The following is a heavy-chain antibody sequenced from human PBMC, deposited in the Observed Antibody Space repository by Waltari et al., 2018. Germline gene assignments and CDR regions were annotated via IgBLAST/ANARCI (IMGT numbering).Heavy chain of an antibody. V-gene: IGHV3-53*01. CDR3: ARESSSRGYYYYYYCMDV. D-gene: IGHD6-6*01. CDR2: IYSGGST. Sequence: EVQLVESGGGLIQPGGSLRLSCAASGFTVSSNYMSWVRQAPGKGLEWVSVIYSGGSTYYADSVKGRFTIARDNSKNTLYLQMNSLRAEDTAVYYCARESSSRGYYYYYYCMDVWGQGTTVTVSS. J-gene: IGHJ6*02. CDR1: GFTVSSNY.